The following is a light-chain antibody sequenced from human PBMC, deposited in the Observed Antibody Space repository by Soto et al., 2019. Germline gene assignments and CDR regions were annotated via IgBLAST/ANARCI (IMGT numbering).Light chain of an antibody. V-gene: IGKV3-20*01. J-gene: IGKJ5*01. CDR1: QSISSSS. CDR2: GAS. Sequence: EIVLTQSPGTLSLSAGERATLSCRASQSISSSSLSWYQQKPGQAPRRLIYGASNRVTGSPDRFSGSGSGTDFTLTISRLEPEDSAMYYCQQYGTEPITFGQGTRLEIK. CDR3: QQYGTEPIT.